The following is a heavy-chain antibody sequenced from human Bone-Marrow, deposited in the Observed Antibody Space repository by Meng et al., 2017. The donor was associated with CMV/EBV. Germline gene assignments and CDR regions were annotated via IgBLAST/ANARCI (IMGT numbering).Heavy chain of an antibody. CDR1: GYTFTGYY. V-gene: IGHV1-2*02. CDR3: ARDRRQGLRRGSYDYFDY. J-gene: IGHJ4*02. D-gene: IGHD1-26*01. Sequence: ASVKVSCKASGYTFTGYYMHWVRQAPGQGLEWMGWINPNSGGRNYAQKFQGRVTMTRDTSISTAYMELSRMRSDDTAVYYCARDRRQGLRRGSYDYFDYWGQGTLVTVSS. CDR2: INPNSGGR.